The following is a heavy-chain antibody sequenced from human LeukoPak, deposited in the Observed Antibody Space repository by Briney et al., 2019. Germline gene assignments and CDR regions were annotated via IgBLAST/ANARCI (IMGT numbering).Heavy chain of an antibody. D-gene: IGHD1-26*01. CDR1: GGSISSGSYY. CDR2: IYTSGST. CDR3: AGDFRVGAWDY. V-gene: IGHV4-61*02. Sequence: SQTLSLTCTVSGGSISSGSYYWSWIRQPAGKGLEWIGRIYTSGSTNYNPSLKSRVTISVDTSKNQFSLKLSSVTAADTAVYYCAGDFRVGAWDYWGQGTLVTVSS. J-gene: IGHJ4*02.